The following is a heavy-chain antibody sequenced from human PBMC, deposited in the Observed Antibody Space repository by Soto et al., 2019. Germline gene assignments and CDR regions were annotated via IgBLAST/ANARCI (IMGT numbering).Heavy chain of an antibody. V-gene: IGHV3-33*01. D-gene: IGHD3-16*01. CDR1: GFTFDTYV. CDR2: IWYDGSNK. J-gene: IGHJ4*02. Sequence: QPGGSLRLSCAASGFTFDTYVMHWVRQAPGRGLEWVALIWYDGSNKYYGDSVKGRFTISRDNSKNTLYLQMNSLRAEDTAVYYCARGARDFDYWGQGTLVTVSS. CDR3: ARGARDFDY.